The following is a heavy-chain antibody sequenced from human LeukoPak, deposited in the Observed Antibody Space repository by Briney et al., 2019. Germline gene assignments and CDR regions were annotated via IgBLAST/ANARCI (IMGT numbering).Heavy chain of an antibody. CDR1: GGSLRGYY. Sequence: PSDTLSLTCGVHGGSLRGYYWSWIRQPPGGGLEWIGDLNLGGSTNSNPSLKNRVTISLDMSKNQFSLNLTSVTSADTGLYFCSREKGYDGRYPYYLDVWGKGTTVTVSS. D-gene: IGHD1-26*01. CDR3: SREKGYDGRYPYYLDV. V-gene: IGHV4-34*01. CDR2: LNLGGST. J-gene: IGHJ6*03.